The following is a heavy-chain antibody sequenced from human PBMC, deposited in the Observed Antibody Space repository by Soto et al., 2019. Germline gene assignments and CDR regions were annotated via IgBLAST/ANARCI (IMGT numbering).Heavy chain of an antibody. J-gene: IGHJ4*02. Sequence: RWSLRLACAASVFTFSSYAMSWVRQAPGKGREWVSAISGRGGSTYYADSGKGRFTISRDNSKNTLYLQMNSLRAEDTAVYYCAKDSYVLRFLEWLLYENYFDYWGQGTLVTVSS. CDR1: VFTFSSYA. CDR2: ISGRGGST. V-gene: IGHV3-23*01. CDR3: AKDSYVLRFLEWLLYENYFDY. D-gene: IGHD3-3*01.